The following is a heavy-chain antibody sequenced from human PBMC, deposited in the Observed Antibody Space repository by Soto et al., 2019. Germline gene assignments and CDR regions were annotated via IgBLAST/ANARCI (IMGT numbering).Heavy chain of an antibody. Sequence: PGGSLRLSCAASGFTFSSYAMSWVRQAPGKGLEWVSAISGSGGSTYYADSVKGRFTISRGNSKNTLYLQMNSLRAEDTAVYYCASQQQLAYYFDYWGQGTLVTVSS. CDR2: ISGSGGST. D-gene: IGHD6-13*01. V-gene: IGHV3-23*01. J-gene: IGHJ4*02. CDR1: GFTFSSYA. CDR3: ASQQQLAYYFDY.